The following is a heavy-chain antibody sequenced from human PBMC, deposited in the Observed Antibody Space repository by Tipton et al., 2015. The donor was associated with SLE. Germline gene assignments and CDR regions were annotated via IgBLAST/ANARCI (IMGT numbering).Heavy chain of an antibody. CDR3: ARAFCSSTRCYMGSCYQYYGLDI. Sequence: LRLSCTVSGGSITNHYWNWIRQPPGKGLEWIGYIYYSGNTDYNPSLKSRVTISVDTSKNQFSLNLRSLTAADTAVYYCARAFCSSTRCYMGSCYQYYGLDIWGQGTTVTVSS. CDR1: GGSITNHY. J-gene: IGHJ6*02. D-gene: IGHD2-2*02. CDR2: IYYSGNT. V-gene: IGHV4-59*11.